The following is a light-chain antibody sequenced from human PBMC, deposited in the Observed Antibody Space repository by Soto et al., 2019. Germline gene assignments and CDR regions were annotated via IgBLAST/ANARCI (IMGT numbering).Light chain of an antibody. V-gene: IGKV3-15*01. CDR1: QSVNNN. Sequence: EIILTQSPASLSVSPGERATLSCRASQSVNNNLAWYQQKRGQAPRLLIYGASTRATGIPGRFRGSGSGTEFPLTIPSLQSEDFAVYFCQQYNNWPPDTFGQGTKLEIK. CDR2: GAS. J-gene: IGKJ2*01. CDR3: QQYNNWPPDT.